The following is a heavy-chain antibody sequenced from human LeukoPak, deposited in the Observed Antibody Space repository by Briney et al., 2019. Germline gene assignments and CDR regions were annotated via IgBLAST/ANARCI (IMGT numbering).Heavy chain of an antibody. D-gene: IGHD2-2*02. J-gene: IGHJ4*02. CDR1: GFALRSYT. V-gene: IGHV3-21*01. CDR2: ISSSSSYI. Sequence: GGSLRLSCAASGFALRSYTVTWVRQAPGKGLEWVSSISSSSSYIYYADSVKGRFTISRDNAKNSLYLQMNSLRAEDTAVYYCARDPGYCSSTSCYRVDYFDYWGQGTLVTVSS. CDR3: ARDPGYCSSTSCYRVDYFDY.